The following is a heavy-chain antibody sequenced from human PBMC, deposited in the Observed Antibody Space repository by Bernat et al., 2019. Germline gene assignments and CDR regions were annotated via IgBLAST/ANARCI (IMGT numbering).Heavy chain of an antibody. V-gene: IGHV1-69*12. CDR2: IIPIFGTA. J-gene: IGHJ6*02. CDR1: GGTFSSYA. D-gene: IGHD3-3*01. Sequence: QVQLVRSGAEVKKPGSSVKVSCKASGGTFSSYAISWVRQAPGQGLEWMGGIIPIFGTANYAEKFQGRVTIAADDSKRTAYMELSSLGSEDTAVYDCASAGPRTGICGGMDVRGRGAAVSDSS. CDR3: ASAGPRTGICGGMDV.